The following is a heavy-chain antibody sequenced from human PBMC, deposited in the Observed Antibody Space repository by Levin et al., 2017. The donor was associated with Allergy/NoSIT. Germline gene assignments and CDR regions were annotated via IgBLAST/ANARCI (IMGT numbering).Heavy chain of an antibody. D-gene: IGHD3/OR15-3a*01. J-gene: IGHJ4*02. Sequence: SETLSLTCTVSGGSISSGSYYWSWIRQPAGKGLEWIGRIYTSGSTNYNPSLKSRVTISVDTSKNQFSLKLSSVTAADTAVYYCARDSGLGGPFDYWGQGTLVTVSS. CDR2: IYTSGST. V-gene: IGHV4-61*02. CDR1: GGSISSGSYY. CDR3: ARDSGLGGPFDY.